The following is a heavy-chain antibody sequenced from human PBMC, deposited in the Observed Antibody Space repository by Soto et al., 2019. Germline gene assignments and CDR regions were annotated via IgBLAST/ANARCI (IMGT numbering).Heavy chain of an antibody. D-gene: IGHD3-16*01. V-gene: IGHV1-2*02. Sequence: QVQLVQSGAEVKKPGASVKVSCKASGYTFTGYYMHWVRQAPGQGLEGMGGINPNSGGTNYAQKFQGRSTINRDTSISTAYMELSRLRSDDTAVYYCATALTPSFGYYGMDFWGQGTTVTVSS. CDR3: ATALTPSFGYYGMDF. CDR1: GYTFTGYY. J-gene: IGHJ6*02. CDR2: INPNSGGT.